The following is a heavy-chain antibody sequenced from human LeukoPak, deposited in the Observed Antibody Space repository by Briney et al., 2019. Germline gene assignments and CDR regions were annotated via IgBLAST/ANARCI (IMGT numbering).Heavy chain of an antibody. Sequence: PSETLSLTCAVYGGSFSGYYWSWIRQPPGKGLEWIGEINHSGSTNYNPSLKSRVTISVDTSKNQFSLKLSSVTAADTAVYYCARVGDGYCSSTSCFMGGDNWFDPWGQGTLVTVSS. D-gene: IGHD2-2*03. V-gene: IGHV4-34*01. CDR1: GGSFSGYY. CDR3: ARVGDGYCSSTSCFMGGDNWFDP. J-gene: IGHJ5*02. CDR2: INHSGST.